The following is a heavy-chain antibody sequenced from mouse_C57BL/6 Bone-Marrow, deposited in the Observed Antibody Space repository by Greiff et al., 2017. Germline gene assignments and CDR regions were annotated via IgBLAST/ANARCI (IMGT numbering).Heavy chain of an antibody. V-gene: IGHV1-52*01. CDR3: ARNRITTVVATDFDY. CDR2: IDPSDSET. D-gene: IGHD1-1*01. CDR1: GYTFTSYW. J-gene: IGHJ2*01. Sequence: QVQLQQPGAELVRPGSSVKLSCKASGYTFTSYWMHWVKQRPIQGLEWIGNIDPSDSETHYNQKFKDKATLTVDKSSSTAYMQLSSLTSEDSAVYDCARNRITTVVATDFDYWGQGTTLTVSS.